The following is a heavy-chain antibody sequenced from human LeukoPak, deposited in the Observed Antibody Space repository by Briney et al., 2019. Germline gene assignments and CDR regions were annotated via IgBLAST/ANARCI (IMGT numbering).Heavy chain of an antibody. V-gene: IGHV1-46*01. D-gene: IGHD2-2*01. Sequence: ASVKVSCKAFGYTFTTYYIHWVRQAPGQGLEWMGIINPSVGTTKSPDKFQGRVTMIRDTSTSTVYMELSGLGSDDTATYYCTRAQSYCTSTSCSADYWGQGTLVTVSS. CDR2: INPSVGTT. CDR3: TRAQSYCTSTSCSADY. J-gene: IGHJ4*02. CDR1: GYTFTTYY.